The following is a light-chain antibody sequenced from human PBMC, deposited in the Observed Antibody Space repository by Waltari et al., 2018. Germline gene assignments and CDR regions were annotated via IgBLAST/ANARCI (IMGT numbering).Light chain of an antibody. J-gene: IGKJ3*01. CDR3: QQSYSIPLT. CDR2: AAA. V-gene: IGKV1-39*01. CDR1: QSISSY. Sequence: DIQMTQSPSSLSASVGDRVTITCRASQSISSYLNWYQQKPGKAPKLLIYAAASLQGGVPSRFSGSGSGTDFTLTISSLQPEDFATYYCQQSYSIPLTFGPGTKVDTK.